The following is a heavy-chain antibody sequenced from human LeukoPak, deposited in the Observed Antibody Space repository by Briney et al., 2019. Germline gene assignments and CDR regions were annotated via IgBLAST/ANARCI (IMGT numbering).Heavy chain of an antibody. V-gene: IGHV4-59*08. CDR1: GGSISSYY. D-gene: IGHD5-18*01. CDR2: IYYSGST. Sequence: SETLSLTCTVSGGSISSYYWSWIRQPPGKGLEWIGYIYYSGSTNYNPSLKSRVTISVDTSKNQFSLKLSSVTAADTAVYYCARLSRGYSYGYGFDYWGQGTLVTVSS. CDR3: ARLSRGYSYGYGFDY. J-gene: IGHJ4*02.